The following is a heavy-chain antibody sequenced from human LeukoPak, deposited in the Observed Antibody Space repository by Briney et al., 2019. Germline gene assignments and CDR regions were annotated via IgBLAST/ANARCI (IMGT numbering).Heavy chain of an antibody. V-gene: IGHV3-33*01. Sequence: GGSLRLSCAASGFTFSSYGMHWVRQAPGKGLEWVAVIWYDGSNKYYADSVKGRFTISRDNSKNTLYLQMNSLRAEDTAVYYCARDSDYYGSGGYSPDYWGQGTLVTVSS. CDR2: IWYDGSNK. CDR1: GFTFSSYG. CDR3: ARDSDYYGSGGYSPDY. D-gene: IGHD3-10*01. J-gene: IGHJ4*02.